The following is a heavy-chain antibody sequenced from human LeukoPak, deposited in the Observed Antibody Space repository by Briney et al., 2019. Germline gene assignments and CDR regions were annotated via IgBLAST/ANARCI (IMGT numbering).Heavy chain of an antibody. D-gene: IGHD3-22*01. V-gene: IGHV4-39*07. CDR2: IYYSGST. J-gene: IGHJ4*02. CDR3: ARTGDYYDSSGPGDY. Sequence: SETLSLTCTVSGGSISSSSYYWGWIRQPPGKGLEWIGSIYYSGSTYYNPSLKSRVTISVDTSKNQFSLKLSSVTAADTAVYYCARTGDYYDSSGPGDYWGQGTLVTVSS. CDR1: GGSISSSSYY.